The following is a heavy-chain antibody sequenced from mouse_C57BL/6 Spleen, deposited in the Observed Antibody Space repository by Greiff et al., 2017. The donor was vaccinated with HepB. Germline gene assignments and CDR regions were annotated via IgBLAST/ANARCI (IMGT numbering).Heavy chain of an antibody. CDR2: IDPSDSYT. D-gene: IGHD1-1*01. CDR3: ARSQLPTFVPYYFDY. J-gene: IGHJ2*01. V-gene: IGHV1-69*01. CDR1: GYTFTSYW. Sequence: QVQLQQPGAELVMPGASVKLSCKASGYTFTSYWMHWVKQRPGQGLEWIGEIDPSDSYTNYNQKFKGKSTLTVDKSSSTAYMQLSSLTSEDSAVYYCARSQLPTFVPYYFDYWGQGTTLTVSS.